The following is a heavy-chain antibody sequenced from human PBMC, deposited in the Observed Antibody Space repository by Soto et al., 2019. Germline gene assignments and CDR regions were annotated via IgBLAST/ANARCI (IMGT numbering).Heavy chain of an antibody. Sequence: QVQLVQSGAEVKKPGASVKVSCKASGYTFTSYDINWVRQATGQGLEWMGWMNHNSGNTGYAQKFTGRVTMPRNTSISTAYMERSSLRSEDTAVYYCARYCDFWGYSIWYVQPEPAGPGRTHDYWGQGTLVTGTS. CDR1: GYTFTSYD. J-gene: IGHJ4*02. D-gene: IGHD6-13*01. V-gene: IGHV1-8*01. CDR3: ARYCDFWGYSIWYVQPEPAGPGRTHDY. CDR2: MNHNSGNT.